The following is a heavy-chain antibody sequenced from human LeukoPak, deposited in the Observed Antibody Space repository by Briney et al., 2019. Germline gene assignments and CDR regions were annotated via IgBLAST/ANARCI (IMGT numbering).Heavy chain of an antibody. CDR3: ARLRGSSPIDF. J-gene: IGHJ4*02. Sequence: PSETLSLTCTVSGGSISSSDFYWGWARQSPGKGLEWIGSISDSGSLYYNPSLQSRVTISADTSKNQFSLNLRSLAAADTAIYYCARLRGSSPIDFWGRGILVTVS. CDR2: ISDSGSL. D-gene: IGHD3-16*01. V-gene: IGHV4-39*01. CDR1: GGSISSSDFY.